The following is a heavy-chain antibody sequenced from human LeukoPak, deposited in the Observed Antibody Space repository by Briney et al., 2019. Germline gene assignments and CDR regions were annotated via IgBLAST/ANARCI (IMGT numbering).Heavy chain of an antibody. V-gene: IGHV4-34*01. D-gene: IGHD3-10*01. CDR2: INHSGST. CDR3: ARQSVSGDLFDY. J-gene: IGHJ4*02. CDR1: GGSFSGYY. Sequence: SETLSLTCAVYGGSFSGYYWSWIRQPPGKGLEWIGEINHSGSTNYNPSLKSRVTISVDTSKNQFSLKLSSVTAADTAVYYCARQSVSGDLFDYWGQGTLVTVSS.